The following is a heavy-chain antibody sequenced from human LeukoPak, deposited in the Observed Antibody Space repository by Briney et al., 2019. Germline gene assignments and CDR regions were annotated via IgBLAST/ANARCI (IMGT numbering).Heavy chain of an antibody. CDR1: GGSFSSYY. CDR2: IYYSGST. D-gene: IGHD6-13*01. V-gene: IGHV4-59*01. Sequence: SETLSLTCTVSGGSFSSYYWSWIRQPPGKGLEWIGYIYYSGSTNHNPSLKSRVTISIDTSKNQFSLKVSSVTAADTAVCYCARVAAPGTYKTVFDYWGQGTLVTVSS. CDR3: ARVAAPGTYKTVFDY. J-gene: IGHJ4*02.